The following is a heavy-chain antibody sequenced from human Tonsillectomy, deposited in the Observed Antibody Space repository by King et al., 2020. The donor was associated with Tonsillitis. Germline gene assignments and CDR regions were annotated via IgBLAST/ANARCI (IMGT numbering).Heavy chain of an antibody. D-gene: IGHD3-16*02. V-gene: IGHV4-59*08. Sequence: QVQLQESGPRLVRPSETLSLTCTVSGTSISSSYWSWIRQPPGKGLEYIGRIYDTATTNYNPSLNSRVTISKDTSKNQFSLNLRSVTAADTAVYYCARLNVAVFVLLWGQGTRVAVPS. CDR2: IYDTATT. J-gene: IGHJ4*02. CDR3: ARLNVAVFVLL. CDR1: GTSISSSY.